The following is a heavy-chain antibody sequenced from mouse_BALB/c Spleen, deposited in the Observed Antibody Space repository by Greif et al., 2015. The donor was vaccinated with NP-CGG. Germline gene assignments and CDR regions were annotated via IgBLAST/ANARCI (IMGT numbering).Heavy chain of an antibody. CDR2: IWAGRST. CDR3: ARDFTTVVATYYYAMDY. Sequence: QVQLKESGPGLVAPSQSLSITCTVSGFSLTSYGVHWVRQPPGKGLEWLGVIWAGRSTNHNSALMSRLSISKDNSKSQVFLKMNSLQTDDTAMYYCARDFTTVVATYYYAMDYWGQGTSVTVSS. CDR1: GFSLTSYG. V-gene: IGHV2-9*02. J-gene: IGHJ4*01. D-gene: IGHD1-1*01.